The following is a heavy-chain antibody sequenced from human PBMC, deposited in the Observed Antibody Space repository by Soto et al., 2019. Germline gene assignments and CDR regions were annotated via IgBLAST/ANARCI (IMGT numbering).Heavy chain of an antibody. V-gene: IGHV1-8*01. CDR3: ASDMSTT. D-gene: IGHD2-2*01. J-gene: IGHJ5*02. Sequence: QVQLVQSGAEVKKPGASVKVSCKASGYTFTSHDINWMRPATGQGLEWMGWMNPNTGHTNYAQTFQGRVTMTRDTSIITAYMELTNLRADETAIYYCASDMSTTWGQGTLVTVSS. CDR1: GYTFTSHD. CDR2: MNPNTGHT.